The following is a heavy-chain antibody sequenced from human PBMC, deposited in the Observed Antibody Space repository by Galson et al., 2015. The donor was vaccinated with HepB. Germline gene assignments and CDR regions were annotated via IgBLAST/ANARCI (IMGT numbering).Heavy chain of an antibody. D-gene: IGHD3-10*02. CDR2: IFRSGSN. CDR3: AREPMLPMGFDY. CDR1: GGSINSEY. Sequence: ETLSLTCTVSGGSINSEYWSWIRQAAGKGPEYIWRIFRSGSNNYNPSLRSRVTMSIDTSKSQISLKMRSVTVADTAVYYCAREPMLPMGFDYWGQGILVTVSS. J-gene: IGHJ4*02. V-gene: IGHV4-4*07.